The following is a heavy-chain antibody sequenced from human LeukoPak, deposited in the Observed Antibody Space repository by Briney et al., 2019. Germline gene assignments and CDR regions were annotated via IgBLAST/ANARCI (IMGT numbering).Heavy chain of an antibody. J-gene: IGHJ4*02. V-gene: IGHV4-34*01. D-gene: IGHD6-19*01. CDR2: INHSGST. Sequence: SETLSLTCAVYGGSFSGYYWSWIRQPPGKGLEWIGEINHSGSTNYNQSLKSRVTISVDTSKNQFSLKLSSVTAADTAVYYCARGEDSSGWFVYWGQGTLVTVSS. CDR1: GGSFSGYY. CDR3: ARGEDSSGWFVY.